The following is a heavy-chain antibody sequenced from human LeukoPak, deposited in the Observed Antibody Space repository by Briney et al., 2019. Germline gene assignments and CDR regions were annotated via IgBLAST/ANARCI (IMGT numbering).Heavy chain of an antibody. CDR3: ARGSATYYYDSSGYSY. V-gene: IGHV3-21*01. Sequence: GGSLRLSCAASGFTFSSYSMNWVRQAPGKGLVWVSSISSSSSYIYYADSVKGRFTISRDNAKNSLYLQMNSLRAEDTAVYYCARGSATYYYDSSGYSYWGQGTLVTVSS. CDR1: GFTFSSYS. D-gene: IGHD3-22*01. CDR2: ISSSSSYI. J-gene: IGHJ4*02.